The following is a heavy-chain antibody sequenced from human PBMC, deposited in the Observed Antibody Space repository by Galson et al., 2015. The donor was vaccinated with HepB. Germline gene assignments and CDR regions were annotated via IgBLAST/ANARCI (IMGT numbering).Heavy chain of an antibody. CDR3: AKDTEYYYDSSGYFDY. Sequence: SLRLSCAASGFTFDDYAMHWVRHAPGKGLEWVSGISWNSGSIGYADSVKGRFTISRDNAKNSLYLQMNSLRAEDTALYYCAKDTEYYYDSSGYFDYWGQGTLVTVSS. D-gene: IGHD3-22*01. V-gene: IGHV3-9*01. CDR2: ISWNSGSI. J-gene: IGHJ4*02. CDR1: GFTFDDYA.